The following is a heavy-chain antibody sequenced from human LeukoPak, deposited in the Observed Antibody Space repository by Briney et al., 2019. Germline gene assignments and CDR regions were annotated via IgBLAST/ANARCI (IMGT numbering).Heavy chain of an antibody. V-gene: IGHV1-69*01. Sequence: SVKVSCKASGGTFSSYAISWVRQAPGQGLEWMGGIIPIFGTANYAQKFQGRVTITADESTSTAYMELSSLRAEDTAVYYCARAPGIAAAGGFDYWGQGTLVTVSS. D-gene: IGHD6-13*01. CDR1: GGTFSSYA. J-gene: IGHJ4*02. CDR3: ARAPGIAAAGGFDY. CDR2: IIPIFGTA.